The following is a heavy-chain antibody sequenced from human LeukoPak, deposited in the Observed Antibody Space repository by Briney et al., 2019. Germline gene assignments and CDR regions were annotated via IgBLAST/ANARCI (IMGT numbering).Heavy chain of an antibody. CDR2: INTDGSST. J-gene: IGHJ4*02. Sequence: TGGSLRLSCAASGFSFSSYWMFWVRQGPGKGLGWVSRINTDGSSTSYADSVKGRFTISRDNAKNTLYLQMNSLRAEDTAVYYCTTLTKVVGRDYWGQGTLVTVSS. D-gene: IGHD2-15*01. V-gene: IGHV3-74*01. CDR1: GFSFSSYW. CDR3: TTLTKVVGRDY.